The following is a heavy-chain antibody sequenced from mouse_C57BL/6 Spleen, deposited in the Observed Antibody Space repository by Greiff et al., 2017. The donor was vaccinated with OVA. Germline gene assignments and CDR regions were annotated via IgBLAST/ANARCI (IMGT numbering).Heavy chain of an antibody. CDR3: TRDEGSYGYAMDY. Sequence: EVKLLESGEGLVKPGGSLKLSCAASGFTFSSYAMSWVRQTPEKRLEWVAYISSGGDYTYYADTVKGRFTISRDNARNTLYLQMSSLKSEDTAMYYCTRDEGSYGYAMDYWGQGTSVTVSS. D-gene: IGHD1-1*01. J-gene: IGHJ4*01. CDR1: GFTFSSYA. V-gene: IGHV5-9-1*02. CDR2: ISSGGDYT.